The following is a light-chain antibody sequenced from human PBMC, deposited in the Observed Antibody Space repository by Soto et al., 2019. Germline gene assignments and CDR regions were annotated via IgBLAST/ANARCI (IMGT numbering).Light chain of an antibody. CDR1: QSVSSY. CDR2: DAS. CDR3: QQRSNWPF. Sequence: EIVLTQSPATLSLSPGERATLSCGASQSVSSYLAWYQQKPGQAPRLLIYDASNRATGIPARFSGSGSGTDFTLTISSLEPEDFAVYYCQQRSNWPFFGGGTKVEIK. J-gene: IGKJ4*01. V-gene: IGKV3-11*01.